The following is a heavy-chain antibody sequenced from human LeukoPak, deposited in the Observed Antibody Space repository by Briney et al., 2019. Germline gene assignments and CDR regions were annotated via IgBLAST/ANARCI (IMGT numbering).Heavy chain of an antibody. CDR2: INAGNGNT. D-gene: IGHD3-22*01. J-gene: IGHJ4*02. V-gene: IGHV1-3*01. Sequence: ASVKVSCKASGYTFTSYAMHWVRQAPGQRLEWMGWINAGNGNTKYSQKFQGRVTITRDTSASTAYMELSSLRSEDTAVYYCATMIVVVDYFDYWGQGTLVTVSS. CDR3: ATMIVVVDYFDY. CDR1: GYTFTSYA.